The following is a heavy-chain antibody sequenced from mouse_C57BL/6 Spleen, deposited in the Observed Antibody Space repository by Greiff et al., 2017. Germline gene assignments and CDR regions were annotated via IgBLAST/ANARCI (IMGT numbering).Heavy chain of an antibody. CDR2: ISSGGSYT. D-gene: IGHD2-5*01. CDR3: ARLHSNFGGDAMDY. V-gene: IGHV5-6*01. J-gene: IGHJ4*01. CDR1: GFTFSSYG. Sequence: EVKLVESGGDLVKPGGSLKLSCAASGFTFSSYGMSWVRQTPDKRLEWVATISSGGSYTYYPDSMKGRFTISRDNAKNTLYLQMSSLKSEDTAMYYCARLHSNFGGDAMDYWGQGTSVTVSS.